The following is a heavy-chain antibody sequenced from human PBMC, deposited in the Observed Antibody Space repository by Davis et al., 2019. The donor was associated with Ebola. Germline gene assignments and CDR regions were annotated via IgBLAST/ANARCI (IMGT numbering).Heavy chain of an antibody. CDR1: GFTFSSYA. CDR3: ARDRKGGGRPPWAFHI. Sequence: PGGSLRLSCEVSGFTFSSYAMSWVRQAPGKGLQWVSGINDIGGNPQHADSVKGRFTISRDNSKNTLYLQMNSLRAEDTALYYCARDRKGGGRPPWAFHIWGQGTMVTVSS. J-gene: IGHJ3*02. CDR2: INDIGGNP. V-gene: IGHV3-23*01. D-gene: IGHD1-26*01.